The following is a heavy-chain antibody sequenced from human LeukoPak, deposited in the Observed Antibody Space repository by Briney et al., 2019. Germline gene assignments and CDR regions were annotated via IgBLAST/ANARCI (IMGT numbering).Heavy chain of an antibody. CDR1: GGTFSSYA. CDR3: ARGDGSGWFYFDY. D-gene: IGHD6-19*01. V-gene: IGHV1-69*13. CDR2: IIPIFGTA. J-gene: IGHJ4*02. Sequence: GASVKVSCKASGGTFSSYAISWVRQAPGQGLEWMGGIIPIFGTANYAQKFQGRVAITADESTSTAYMELSSLRSEDTAVYYCARGDGSGWFYFDYWGQGTLVTVSS.